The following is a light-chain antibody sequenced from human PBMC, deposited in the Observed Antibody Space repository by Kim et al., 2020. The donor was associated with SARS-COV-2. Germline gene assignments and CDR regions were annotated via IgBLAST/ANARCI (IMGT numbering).Light chain of an antibody. CDR1: QSVSSY. Sequence: AFSPGERATLSCRASQSVSSYLAWDQQKPGQAPRLLIYDASNRATGIPARFSGSGSGTDFTLTISSLEPEDFAVYYCQQRSNWLTFGGGTKVDIK. J-gene: IGKJ4*01. CDR2: DAS. V-gene: IGKV3-11*01. CDR3: QQRSNWLT.